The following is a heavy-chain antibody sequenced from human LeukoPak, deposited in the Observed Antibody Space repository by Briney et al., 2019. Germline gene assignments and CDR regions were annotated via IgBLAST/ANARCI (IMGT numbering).Heavy chain of an antibody. Sequence: ASVKVSCKASGYIFTSYYMHWVRQAPGQGLEWMGWINPNSGGTNCAQKFQGRVTMTRDTSISTAYMELSRLRSDDTAVYYCARGLSGSYYSGEYFQHWGQGTLVTVSS. CDR1: GYIFTSYY. CDR3: ARGLSGSYYSGEYFQH. D-gene: IGHD1-26*01. CDR2: INPNSGGT. V-gene: IGHV1-2*02. J-gene: IGHJ1*01.